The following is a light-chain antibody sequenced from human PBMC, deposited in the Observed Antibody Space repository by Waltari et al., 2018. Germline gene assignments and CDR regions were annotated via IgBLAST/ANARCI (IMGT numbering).Light chain of an antibody. CDR2: DVT. CDR3: CSDAGSDTWV. J-gene: IGLJ3*02. CDR1: SSDVGTYQY. V-gene: IGLV2-11*01. Sequence: QSALTQPRSVSGSPGQSVTISCTGTSSDVGTYQYVSWYQQHPGKAPKLMIYDVTDRRSGVPDRFSGSKSGATASLTISWRRAEDEADYYCCSDAGSDTWVFGGGTKLTVL.